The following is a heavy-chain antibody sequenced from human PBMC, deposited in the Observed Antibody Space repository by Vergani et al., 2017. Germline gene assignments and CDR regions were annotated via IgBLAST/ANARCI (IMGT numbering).Heavy chain of an antibody. CDR1: GFTFSSYG. V-gene: IGHV3-30*18. Sequence: QVQLVESGGGVVQPGRSLRLSCAASGFTFSSYGMHWVRQAPGKGLEWVAVISYDGSNKYYEDSVMGRFTISRDNSKNTLYLQMNSLRAEDTAVYYCAKDLAGWYYYYGMDVWGQGTTVTVSS. J-gene: IGHJ6*02. CDR2: ISYDGSNK. CDR3: AKDLAGWYYYYGMDV. D-gene: IGHD5-24*01.